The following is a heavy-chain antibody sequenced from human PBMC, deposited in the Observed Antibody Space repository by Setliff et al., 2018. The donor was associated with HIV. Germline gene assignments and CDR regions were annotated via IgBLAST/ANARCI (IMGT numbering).Heavy chain of an antibody. Sequence: GGSLRLSCAASGFTFSSFWMTWVRQAPGKGLEWVANIKEEGSETIYVDSVKGRFTRSRDNAKNLVYLEMNSLKVEETAVYYCAIDATRGGDFDFWGQGTLVT. J-gene: IGHJ4*02. D-gene: IGHD1-26*01. CDR3: AIDATRGGDFDF. CDR2: IKEEGSET. V-gene: IGHV3-7*01. CDR1: GFTFSSFW.